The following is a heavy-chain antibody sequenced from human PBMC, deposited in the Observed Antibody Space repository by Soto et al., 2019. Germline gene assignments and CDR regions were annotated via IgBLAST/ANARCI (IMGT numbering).Heavy chain of an antibody. CDR3: ARAGRGYCSGGSCYSGLHGMDV. D-gene: IGHD2-15*01. J-gene: IGHJ6*02. CDR1: GGSISSSNW. Sequence: SETLSLTCAVSGGSISSSNWWSWVRQPPGKGLEWIGEIYHSGSTNYNPSLKSRVTISVDKSKNQFSLKLSSVPAADTAVYYCARAGRGYCSGGSCYSGLHGMDVWGQGTTVTVSS. CDR2: IYHSGST. V-gene: IGHV4-4*02.